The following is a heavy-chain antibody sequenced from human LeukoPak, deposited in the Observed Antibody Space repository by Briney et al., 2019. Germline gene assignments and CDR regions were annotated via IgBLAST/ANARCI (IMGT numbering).Heavy chain of an antibody. CDR1: GFTFNNYA. CDR2: ISGSGAST. J-gene: IGHJ4*02. D-gene: IGHD5-12*01. CDR3: AKALTGAYDYPRLHY. Sequence: GGSLRLSCAASGFTFNNYAMSWVRQAPGKGLEWVSGISGSGASTYYTDSLQGRFTISRDNSKNTLYLQLNSLIAEDTATYYCAKALTGAYDYPRLHYWGQGILVTVSS. V-gene: IGHV3-23*01.